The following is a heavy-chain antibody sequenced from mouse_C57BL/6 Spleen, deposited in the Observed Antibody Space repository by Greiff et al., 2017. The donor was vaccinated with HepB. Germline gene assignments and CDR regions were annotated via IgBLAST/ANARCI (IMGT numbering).Heavy chain of an antibody. D-gene: IGHD2-2*01. CDR1: GYTFTSYW. CDR2: IDPSDSYT. V-gene: IGHV1-69*01. J-gene: IGHJ3*01. CDR3: AREGLRRKAWFAY. Sequence: QVQLQQPGAELVMPGASVKLSCKASGYTFTSYWMHWVKQRPGQGLEWIGEIDPSDSYTNYNQKFKGKSTLTVDKSSSTVYMQLSSRTSEDSAVLYCAREGLRRKAWFAYWGEGTLVTVSA.